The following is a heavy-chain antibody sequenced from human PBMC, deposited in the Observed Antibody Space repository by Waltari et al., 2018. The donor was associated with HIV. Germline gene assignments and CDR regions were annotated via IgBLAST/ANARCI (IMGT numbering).Heavy chain of an antibody. CDR3: ARKYDSDAFDI. CDR2: IYYSGRT. V-gene: IGHV4-61*01. CDR1: AGSVSSGSHY. J-gene: IGHJ3*02. Sequence: VQLQESGPGLVKPSETLSLTCTVSAGSVSSGSHYWSWIRQPPGKGLEWIGYIYYSGRTNYNPSLKSRVTISVDTSKNQFSLKLSSVTAADTAVYYCARKYDSDAFDIWGQGTMVTVSS. D-gene: IGHD3-16*01.